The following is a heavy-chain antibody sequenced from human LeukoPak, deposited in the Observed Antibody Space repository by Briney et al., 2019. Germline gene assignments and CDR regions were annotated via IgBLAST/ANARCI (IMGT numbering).Heavy chain of an antibody. V-gene: IGHV3-53*01. J-gene: IGHJ4*02. CDR3: AREAVTRNYFDY. CDR2: IYSGGST. D-gene: IGHD4-17*01. CDR1: GFTVISNY. Sequence: GGSLRLFCAASGFTVISNYMNWVRQAPGKGLEWVSVIYSGGSTYYADSVKGRFTISRDNSKNTLYLQMNSLRAEDTAVYYCAREAVTRNYFDYWGQGTLVTVSS.